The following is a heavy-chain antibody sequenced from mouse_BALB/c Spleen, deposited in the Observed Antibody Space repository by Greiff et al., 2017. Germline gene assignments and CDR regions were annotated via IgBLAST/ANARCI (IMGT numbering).Heavy chain of an antibody. Sequence: QVQLKESGPGLVAPSQSLSITCTVSGFSLTSYGVHWVRQPPGKGLEWLGVIWAGGSTNYNSALMSRLSISKDNSKSQVFLKMNSLQTDDTAMYYCARDGYYDRDYFDYWGQGTTLTVSS. V-gene: IGHV2-9*02. CDR3: ARDGYYDRDYFDY. J-gene: IGHJ2*01. CDR2: IWAGGST. CDR1: GFSLTSYG. D-gene: IGHD2-3*01.